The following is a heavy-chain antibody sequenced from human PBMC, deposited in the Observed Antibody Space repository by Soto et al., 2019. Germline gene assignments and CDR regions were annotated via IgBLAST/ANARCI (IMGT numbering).Heavy chain of an antibody. J-gene: IGHJ2*01. Sequence: GGSLRLSCAASGFTFSSYGMHWVRQAPGKGLEWVAVISYDGSNKYYADSVKGRFTISRDNSKNTLYLQMNSLRAEDTAVYYCAKDGPEGSRGYFDLWGRGSLVTVSS. CDR1: GFTFSSYG. V-gene: IGHV3-30*18. CDR2: ISYDGSNK. CDR3: AKDGPEGSRGYFDL.